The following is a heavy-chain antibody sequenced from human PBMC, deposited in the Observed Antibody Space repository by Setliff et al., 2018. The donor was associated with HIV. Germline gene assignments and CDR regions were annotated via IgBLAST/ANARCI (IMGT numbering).Heavy chain of an antibody. CDR3: TRDPTPIQLWFFSGYYSEY. V-gene: IGHV3-21*01. CDR2: LSAESTFI. Sequence: GGSLRLSCVASGFTFSAYTMNWVRQAPGKGLEWVASLSAESTFIYYADSMKGRFTISRDNSKNTLYLQMDSLRVEDTALYYCTRDPTPIQLWFFSGYYSEYWGPGTLVTVSS. D-gene: IGHD5-18*01. CDR1: GFTFSAYT. J-gene: IGHJ4*02.